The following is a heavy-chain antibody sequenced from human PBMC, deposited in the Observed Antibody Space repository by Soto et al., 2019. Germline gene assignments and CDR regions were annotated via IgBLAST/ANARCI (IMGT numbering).Heavy chain of an antibody. CDR1: GGSLTAYS. D-gene: IGHD7-27*01. CDR3: AKDESGAADI. V-gene: IGHV4-4*07. Sequence: SETLSLTCTVSGGSLTAYSWNSIRQPVGKGLEWIGRIDTSGTTNYIPSLKSRLTMSIDRFKNQFSLNLKFVTAADTAVYFCAKDESGAADIWGQGTIVTASS. J-gene: IGHJ3*02. CDR2: IDTSGTT.